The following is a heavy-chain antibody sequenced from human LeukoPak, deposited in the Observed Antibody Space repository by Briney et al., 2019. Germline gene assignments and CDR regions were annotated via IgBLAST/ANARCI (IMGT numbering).Heavy chain of an antibody. D-gene: IGHD1-14*01. CDR3: ARRRRGISAFDI. J-gene: IGHJ3*02. CDR2: IYPGDSDT. V-gene: IGHV5-51*01. Sequence: GESLKISCQASGYTFNNFWIGWVRQMPGKGLEWMGIIYPGDSDTRYSPSFQGQVTISADKSISTAYLQWSSLKASDTAMYYCARRRRGISAFDIWGQGTMVTVSS. CDR1: GYTFNNFW.